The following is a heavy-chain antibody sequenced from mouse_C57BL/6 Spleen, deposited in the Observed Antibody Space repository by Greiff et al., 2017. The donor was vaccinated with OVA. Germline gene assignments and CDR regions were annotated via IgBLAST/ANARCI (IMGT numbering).Heavy chain of an antibody. CDR2: IWSGGST. J-gene: IGHJ3*01. V-gene: IGHV2-2*01. CDR1: GFSLTSYG. D-gene: IGHD2-3*01. CDR3: AREGGYDGYYRFAY. Sequence: VQLQESGPGLVQPSQSLSISCTVSGFSLTSYGVHWVRQSPGKGLEWLGVIWSGGSTDYTAAFISSLSISKDNSKSQVFLKMNSLQADDTAIYYCAREGGYDGYYRFAYWGQGTLVTVSA.